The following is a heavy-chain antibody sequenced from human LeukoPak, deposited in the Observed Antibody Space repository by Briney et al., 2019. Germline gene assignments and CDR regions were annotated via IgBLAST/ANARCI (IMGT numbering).Heavy chain of an antibody. CDR2: INHSGST. V-gene: IGHV4-34*01. J-gene: IGHJ5*02. CDR3: ARGLRGSGWYLFLGWFDP. D-gene: IGHD6-19*01. Sequence: SETLSLTCAVYGGSFSGYYWSWIRQPPGKGLEWIGEINHSGSTNYNPSLKSRVTISVDTSKNQFSLKLSSVTAADTAVYYCARGLRGSGWYLFLGWFDPWGQGTLVTVSS. CDR1: GGSFSGYY.